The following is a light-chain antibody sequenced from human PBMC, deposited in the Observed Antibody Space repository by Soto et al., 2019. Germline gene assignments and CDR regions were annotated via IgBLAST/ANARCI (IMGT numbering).Light chain of an antibody. Sequence: EIVLTQSPGTLSLSPGERATLSCRASQSVSSTYLAWYQQKPGQAPRLLIYGASSRATGISDRFSGSASGTDFTLTINRLEPEDFAIYYCQQYGDSRTFGQGTKLEIK. J-gene: IGKJ2*01. CDR3: QQYGDSRT. V-gene: IGKV3-20*01. CDR1: QSVSSTY. CDR2: GAS.